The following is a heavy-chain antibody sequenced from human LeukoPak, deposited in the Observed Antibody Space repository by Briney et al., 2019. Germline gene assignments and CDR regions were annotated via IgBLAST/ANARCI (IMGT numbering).Heavy chain of an antibody. J-gene: IGHJ4*02. CDR3: ASHFAHWGSHLFGY. D-gene: IGHD7-27*01. CDR1: GFSFSTHN. CDR2: IGRDSSYV. Sequence: PGGSLRLSCVASGFSFSTHNMNWVRQAPGQGLEWVSSIGRDSSYVYYADSLKGRFIISRDDAKNSLYLQMNNLRAEDTAVYYCASHFAHWGSHLFGYWGQGTLVTVSS. V-gene: IGHV3-21*01.